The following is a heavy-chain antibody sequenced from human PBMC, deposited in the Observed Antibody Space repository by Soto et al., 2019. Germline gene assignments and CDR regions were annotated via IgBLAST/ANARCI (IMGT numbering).Heavy chain of an antibody. CDR2: ISYDGGNK. CDR3: ARDKTGWGADHFDY. D-gene: IGHD3-16*01. Sequence: QVQLVESGGGVVQPGRSLRLSCAASGFTFSSYAMHWVRQAPGKGREWVAVISYDGGNKYYADSVKGRFTISRDNSKNTLYLQMNSLRAEDTAVYYCARDKTGWGADHFDYWGQGTLVTVSS. CDR1: GFTFSSYA. J-gene: IGHJ4*02. V-gene: IGHV3-30-3*01.